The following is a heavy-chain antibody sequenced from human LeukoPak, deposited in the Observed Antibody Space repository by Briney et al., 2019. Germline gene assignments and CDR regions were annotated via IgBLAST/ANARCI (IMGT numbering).Heavy chain of an antibody. V-gene: IGHV3-30*18. J-gene: IGHJ4*02. CDR1: GFTFSSYS. CDR2: ISSDGSNK. D-gene: IGHD3-10*01. CDR3: VKGKFGFDS. Sequence: GGSLRLSCAASGFTFSSYSMNWVRQAPGKGLEWVAAISSDGSNKYYADSVKGRFTISRDNSKNTVALQMNSLRPEDTAVYYCVKGKFGFDSWGQGTLVTVSS.